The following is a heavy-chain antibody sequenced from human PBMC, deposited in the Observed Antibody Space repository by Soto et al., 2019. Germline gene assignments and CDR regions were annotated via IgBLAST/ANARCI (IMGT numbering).Heavy chain of an antibody. Sequence: SETLSLTCTVSGGSISSYYWSWIRQPPGKGLEWIGYIYCSGSTNYNPSLKSRVTISVDTSKNQFSLKLSSVTAADTAVYYCARLGSGYPYNWFDPWGQGTLVTVSS. CDR3: ARLGSGYPYNWFDP. CDR2: IYCSGST. V-gene: IGHV4-59*08. D-gene: IGHD3-22*01. J-gene: IGHJ5*02. CDR1: GGSISSYY.